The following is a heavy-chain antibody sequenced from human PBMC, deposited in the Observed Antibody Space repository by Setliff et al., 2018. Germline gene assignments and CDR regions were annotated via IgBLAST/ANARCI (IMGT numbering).Heavy chain of an antibody. J-gene: IGHJ6*03. CDR1: GASINSLSW. V-gene: IGHV4-38-2*02. Sequence: PSETLSLTCTVSGASINSLSWWSWVRQPPGKGLEWIGRIHYSGTTYYNASLKSRVTMSVDTSKNQFSLSLTSVTAEDTAVYYCARMSGFQYMDVWGKGTTVTVSS. CDR2: IHYSGTT. CDR3: ARMSGFQYMDV. D-gene: IGHD3-3*01.